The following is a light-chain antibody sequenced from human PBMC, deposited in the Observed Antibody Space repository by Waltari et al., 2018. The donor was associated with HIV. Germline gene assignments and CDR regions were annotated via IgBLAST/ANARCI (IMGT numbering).Light chain of an antibody. Sequence: SYVLTPPPSVSVAPGQTARITCAGNNIGSKRLQWYQQRPGQAPTLVVYDYTERPSGIPERFSGSNSGNTATLTISRVEAGDEADYYCQVWDSTHYHRGVFGGGTNLTVL. V-gene: IGLV3-21*02. J-gene: IGLJ3*02. CDR3: QVWDSTHYHRGV. CDR2: DYT. CDR1: NIGSKR.